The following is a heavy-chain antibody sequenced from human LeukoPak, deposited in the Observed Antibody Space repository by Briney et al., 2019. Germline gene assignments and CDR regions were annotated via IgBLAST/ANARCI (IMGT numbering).Heavy chain of an antibody. V-gene: IGHV3-15*07. Sequence: GGSLRLSGAASGFTFSNAWMNWVRQAPGKGREWVGRIKSKTDGGTTDYAAPVKGGFTISRDDSKNTLYLQMNSVKTEHTAVYNCTTEPSMDSIYDYYYGMDVWGQGTTVTVSS. CDR3: TTEPSMDSIYDYYYGMDV. CDR1: GFTFSNAW. CDR2: IKSKTDGGTT. D-gene: IGHD2/OR15-2a*01. J-gene: IGHJ6*02.